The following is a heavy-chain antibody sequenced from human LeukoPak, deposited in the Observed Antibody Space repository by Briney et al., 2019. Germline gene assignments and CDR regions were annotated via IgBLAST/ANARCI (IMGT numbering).Heavy chain of an antibody. V-gene: IGHV3-74*01. J-gene: IGHJ4*02. CDR3: AKGERGYYDFWSGYYEGLDY. D-gene: IGHD3-3*01. Sequence: GGSLRLSCAASGFTFSSYWMHWVRQAPGKGLVWVSRINSDGSSTSYADSVKGRFTISRDNAKNTLYLQMNSLRAEDTAVYYCAKGERGYYDFWSGYYEGLDYWGQGTLVTVSS. CDR1: GFTFSSYW. CDR2: INSDGSST.